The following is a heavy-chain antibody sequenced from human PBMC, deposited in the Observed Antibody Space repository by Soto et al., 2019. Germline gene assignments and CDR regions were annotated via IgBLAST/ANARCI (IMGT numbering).Heavy chain of an antibody. J-gene: IGHJ5*02. CDR1: GFTFSDYY. V-gene: IGHV3-11*06. CDR2: ISSSSYT. CDR3: ARVLIVGASNWFDP. Sequence: PGGSLRLSCAASGFTFSDYYMSWIRQAPGKGLEWVSYISSSSYTNYADSVKGRFTISRDNAKNSLYLQMNSLRAEDTAVYYCARVLIVGASNWFDPWGQGTLVTVSS. D-gene: IGHD1-26*01.